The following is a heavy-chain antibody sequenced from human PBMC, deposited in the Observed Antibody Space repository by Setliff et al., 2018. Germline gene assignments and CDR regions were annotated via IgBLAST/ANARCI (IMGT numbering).Heavy chain of an antibody. J-gene: IGHJ4*02. CDR3: SRLVRYCTRTTCQRLSGGEF. CDR1: GYMFRSYG. V-gene: IGHV1-18*04. D-gene: IGHD2-8*01. CDR2: ISAYNDNT. Sequence: ASVKVSCKASGYMFRSYGINWMRQAPGQGFEWMGWISAYNDNTKSSQKFQDRITMTTDTTTSTSYMELRSLGSDDTAVYYCSRLVRYCTRTTCQRLSGGEFWGQGTLVTVPQ.